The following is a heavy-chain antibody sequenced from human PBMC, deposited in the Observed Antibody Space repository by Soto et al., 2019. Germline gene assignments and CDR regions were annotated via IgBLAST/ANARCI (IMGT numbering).Heavy chain of an antibody. CDR2: THNSGST. D-gene: IGHD2-15*01. J-gene: IGHJ4*02. Sequence: SETLSLTCTVSGASVSSYYWHWIRQPPGKGLEWIASTHNSGSTHYNPSLMSRVTISIDTSKNQFSLKLSSVTAADTAVYYCARWQYCSGGSCYRVLWSQGTLVTVPQ. CDR1: GASVSSYY. V-gene: IGHV4-59*02. CDR3: ARWQYCSGGSCYRVL.